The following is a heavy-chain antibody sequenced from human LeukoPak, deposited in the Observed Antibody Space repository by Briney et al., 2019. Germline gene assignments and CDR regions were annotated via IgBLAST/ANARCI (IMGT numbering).Heavy chain of an antibody. CDR2: IYYSGST. CDR1: GGSISSHY. J-gene: IGHJ5*02. D-gene: IGHD1-26*01. V-gene: IGHV4-59*11. Sequence: SETLSLTCTVSGGSISSHYWSWTRQPPGKGLEWIGYIYYSGSTNYNPSLKSRVTISVDTSKNQFSLKLSSVTAADTAVYYCARCIVGATSPWFDPWGQGTLVTVSS. CDR3: ARCIVGATSPWFDP.